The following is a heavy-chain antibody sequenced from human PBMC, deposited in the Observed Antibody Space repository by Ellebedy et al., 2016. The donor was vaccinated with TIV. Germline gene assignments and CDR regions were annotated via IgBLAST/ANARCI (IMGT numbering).Heavy chain of an antibody. CDR1: GGTISSHY. CDR2: IYVTGNT. D-gene: IGHD5-18*01. CDR3: ARADTYGSLTTKLDN. J-gene: IGHJ4*02. Sequence: MPSETLSLTCAVSGGTISSHYWSWIRQPPGKGLEWTGYIYVTGNTNYKPSLKSRVTISVDRSKNQFSLKLTSVTAADTAVYYCARADTYGSLTTKLDNWGQGTLVTVSS. V-gene: IGHV4-59*11.